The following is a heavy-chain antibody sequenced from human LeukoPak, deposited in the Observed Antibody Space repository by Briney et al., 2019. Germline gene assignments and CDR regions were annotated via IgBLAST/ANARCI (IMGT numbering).Heavy chain of an antibody. CDR1: GFTFSTYG. Sequence: GGSLRLSCVASGFTFSTYGMHWFRQAPTRGLEWVAFIQGDGKYLNYADSVRGRFTISRDNSKNTLYLQMNNLRAEDTAVYYCAKDGRRKDIVVVVAAAYFDYWGQGTLVTVSS. CDR3: AKDGRRKDIVVVVAAAYFDY. D-gene: IGHD2-15*01. J-gene: IGHJ4*02. CDR2: IQGDGKYL. V-gene: IGHV3-30*02.